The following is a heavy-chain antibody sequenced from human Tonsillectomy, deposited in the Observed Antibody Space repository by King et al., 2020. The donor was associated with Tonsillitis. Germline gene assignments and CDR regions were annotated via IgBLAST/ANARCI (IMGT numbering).Heavy chain of an antibody. J-gene: IGHJ4*02. D-gene: IGHD5-18*01. CDR1: GFTFSSYA. CDR2: ISYDGSNK. V-gene: IGHV3-30-3*01. Sequence: VQLVESGGGVVQPGRSLRISCAASGFTFSSYAMHWVRQAPGKGLEWVAVISYDGSNKYYADSVKGRFTISRDNSKNTLYLQMNSLRAEDTAVYYCARDPFSYSILTAFYFDYWGQGTLVTVSS. CDR3: ARDPFSYSILTAFYFDY.